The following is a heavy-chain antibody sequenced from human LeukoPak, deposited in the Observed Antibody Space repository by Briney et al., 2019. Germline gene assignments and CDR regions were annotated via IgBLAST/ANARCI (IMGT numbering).Heavy chain of an antibody. CDR1: GFTFSNYW. CDR2: IRQDGNEK. CDR3: ATPKGYCSGGSCFPFIY. Sequence: GGSPRLSCIVSGFTFSNYWMTWVRQAPGKGLEWVANIRQDGNEKYYLDSVKGRFTISRDNAKNSLYLQMNSLRAEDTAMYYCATPKGYCSGGSCFPFIYWGQGTLVTVSS. V-gene: IGHV3-7*01. J-gene: IGHJ4*02. D-gene: IGHD2-15*01.